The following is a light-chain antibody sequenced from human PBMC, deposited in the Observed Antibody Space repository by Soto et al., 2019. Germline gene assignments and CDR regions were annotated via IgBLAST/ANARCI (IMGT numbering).Light chain of an antibody. J-gene: IGKJ5*01. CDR2: GAF. CDR3: QQYNNWPPIT. Sequence: EILMTQSPVTLSVSPGERATLSCRASQSVSSSYLAWYQQKPGQAPRLLIYGAFNRATGIPARFSGSGSGTDFTLTISSLQSEDFAVYYCQQYNNWPPITFGQGTRLEIK. V-gene: IGKV3D-15*01. CDR1: QSVSSSY.